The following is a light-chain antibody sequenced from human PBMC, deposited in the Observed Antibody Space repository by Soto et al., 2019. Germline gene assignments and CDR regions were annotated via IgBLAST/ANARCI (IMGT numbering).Light chain of an antibody. CDR3: QAAGIT. J-gene: IGKJ5*01. CDR1: QSVRNN. V-gene: IGKV3-20*01. Sequence: EIVLTQSPGTLSLSPGERATLSCRASQSVRNNLACYQQKPGQAPRLLIYGASTRATGIPARFSGSGSGTDFTLTISRLEPEDSAVYYCQAAGITFGQGTRLEIK. CDR2: GAS.